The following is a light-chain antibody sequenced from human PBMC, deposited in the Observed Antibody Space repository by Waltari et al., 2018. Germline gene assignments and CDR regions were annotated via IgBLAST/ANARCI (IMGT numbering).Light chain of an antibody. CDR2: DAS. Sequence: GERATLSCRTSQSVGTYLVWYQQKPGQAPRLLIYDASNRATGIPARFSGSGSGTDFTLTISYLEPEDFAVYYCHQRSDWPLTFGGGTKVEIK. J-gene: IGKJ4*01. CDR3: HQRSDWPLT. CDR1: QSVGTY. V-gene: IGKV3-11*01.